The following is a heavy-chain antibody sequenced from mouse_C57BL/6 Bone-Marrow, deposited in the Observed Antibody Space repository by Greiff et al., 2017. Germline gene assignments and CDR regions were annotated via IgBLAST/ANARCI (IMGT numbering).Heavy chain of an antibody. V-gene: IGHV1-77*01. CDR3: ARSKHYYGSSWFAY. J-gene: IGHJ3*01. D-gene: IGHD1-1*01. CDR1: GYTFTDYY. Sequence: VQLQQSGAELVKPGASVKISCKASGYTFTDYYINWVKQRPGQGLEWIGKIGPGSGSTYYNEKFKGKATLTADKSSCTAYMQLSSLTSEDSAVYFCARSKHYYGSSWFAYWGQGTLVTVSA. CDR2: IGPGSGST.